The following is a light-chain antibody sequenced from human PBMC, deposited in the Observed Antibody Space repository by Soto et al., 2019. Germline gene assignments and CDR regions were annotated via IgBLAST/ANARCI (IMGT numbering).Light chain of an antibody. J-gene: IGKJ1*01. CDR2: AAS. V-gene: IGKV1-39*01. Sequence: DIQMTQSPSTLSGSVGDRVTITCRASQSISSYLNWYQQKPGKAPKLLIYAASSLQSGVPSRFSGSGSGTDFTLTISSLQPEDFATYYCQQSYSTPHTFSQGTKVDIK. CDR3: QQSYSTPHT. CDR1: QSISSY.